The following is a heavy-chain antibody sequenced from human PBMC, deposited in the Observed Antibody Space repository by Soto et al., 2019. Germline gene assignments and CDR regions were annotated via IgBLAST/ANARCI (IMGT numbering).Heavy chain of an antibody. J-gene: IGHJ5*02. D-gene: IGHD1-26*01. CDR2: ISGSGGST. CDR3: AKRSQIGGSYPNWFAP. V-gene: IGHV3-23*01. CDR1: GFTFSSYA. Sequence: EVQLLESGGGLVQPGGSLRLSCAASGFTFSSYAMSWVRQAPGKGLEWVSAISGSGGSTYYADSVKGRFTISRDNSKNTLYLKMNSLGAEDTALYYWAKRSQIGGSYPNWFAPGGQGPLVTVSS.